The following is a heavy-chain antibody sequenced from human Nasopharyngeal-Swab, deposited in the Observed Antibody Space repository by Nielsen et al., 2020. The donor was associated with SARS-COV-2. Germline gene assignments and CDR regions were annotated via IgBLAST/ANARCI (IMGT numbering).Heavy chain of an antibody. V-gene: IGHV4-34*01. D-gene: IGHD5-12*01. J-gene: IGHJ5*02. CDR3: ARGNRGYSGEINRFDP. CDR2: INHSGST. Sequence: WIRQPPGKGLEWIGEINHSGSTNYNPSLKSRVTISVDTSKNQFSLKLSFVTAADTAVYYCARGNRGYSGEINRFDPWSQGTLVTVSS.